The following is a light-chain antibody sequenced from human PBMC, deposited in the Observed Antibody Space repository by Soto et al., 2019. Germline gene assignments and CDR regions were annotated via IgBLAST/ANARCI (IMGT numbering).Light chain of an antibody. Sequence: DIQMTQSPSSLSASVGDRVTITCRAGQSISSYLNWYQQKPGKAPKLLIFAASSLQSGVPSRFSGSGSGTDSTLTIASLQPEDFAAYYCQQSYSSPLTFGGGTKVEIK. CDR3: QQSYSSPLT. CDR1: QSISSY. V-gene: IGKV1-39*01. J-gene: IGKJ4*01. CDR2: AAS.